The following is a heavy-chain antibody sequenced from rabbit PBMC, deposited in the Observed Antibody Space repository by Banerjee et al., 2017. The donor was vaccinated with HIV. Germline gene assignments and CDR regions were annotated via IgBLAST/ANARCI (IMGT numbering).Heavy chain of an antibody. D-gene: IGHD4-1*01. Sequence: QEQLVESGGDLVKPGASLTLTCTASGIDFSSYWMCWVRQAPGKGLEWIGCIYTGDGSTYYASWAKGRFTISRTSSTTVALQMTSLTAADTATYFCARISGWGGDLWGQGTLVTVS. V-gene: IGHV1S45*01. J-gene: IGHJ4*01. CDR3: ARISGWGGDL. CDR2: IYTGDGST. CDR1: GIDFSSYW.